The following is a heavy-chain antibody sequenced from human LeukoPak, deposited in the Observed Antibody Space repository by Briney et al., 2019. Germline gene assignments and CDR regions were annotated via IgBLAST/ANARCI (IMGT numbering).Heavy chain of an antibody. CDR2: IYSDGTT. V-gene: IGHV3-53*01. Sequence: PGGSLRLSCAASGFTVSNNYMSWVRQAPGKKLEWVSDIYSDGTTFYADFVKGRFTISRDNSKNTLYLQMNSLRAEDTAVYHCARYDFILISYFDLWGRGALVTVSS. J-gene: IGHJ2*01. CDR1: GFTVSNNY. CDR3: ARYDFILISYFDL. D-gene: IGHD3-3*01.